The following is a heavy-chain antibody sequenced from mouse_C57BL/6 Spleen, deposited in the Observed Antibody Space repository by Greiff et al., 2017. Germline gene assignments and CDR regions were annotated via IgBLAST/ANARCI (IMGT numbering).Heavy chain of an antibody. V-gene: IGHV1-80*01. CDR3: ARGDYGKGYYAMDY. D-gene: IGHD1-1*01. CDR2: IYPGDGDT. Sequence: QVQLQQSGAELVKPGASVKISCKASGYAFSSYWMNWVKQRPGKGLECIGQIYPGDGDTNYNGKFKGKATLTADKSSSTAYMQLSSLTSEDSAVYFCARGDYGKGYYAMDYWGQGTSVTVSS. J-gene: IGHJ4*01. CDR1: GYAFSSYW.